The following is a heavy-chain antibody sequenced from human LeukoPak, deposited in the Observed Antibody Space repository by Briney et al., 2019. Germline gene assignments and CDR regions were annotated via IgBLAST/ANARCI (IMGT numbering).Heavy chain of an antibody. V-gene: IGHV1-2*02. Sequence: ASVKVSCKASGDTFTGYYIHWVRQAPGQGLEWMGWINANTGGTSHAQKFQDGVTMTRNTSINTAYMELSGLRSDDTAVYYCAKVRERGYSSKPFDLWGQGTMVTVSS. J-gene: IGHJ3*01. CDR2: INANTGGT. CDR1: GDTFTGYY. CDR3: AKVRERGYSSKPFDL. D-gene: IGHD5-18*01.